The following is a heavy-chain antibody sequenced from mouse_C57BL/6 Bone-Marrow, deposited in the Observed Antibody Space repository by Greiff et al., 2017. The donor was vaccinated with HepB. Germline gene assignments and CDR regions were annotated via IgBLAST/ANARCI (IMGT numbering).Heavy chain of an antibody. J-gene: IGHJ4*01. V-gene: IGHV5-9*01. CDR1: GFTFSSYT. CDR3: ARRSDGYYLSLYYAMDY. CDR2: ISGGGGNT. D-gene: IGHD2-3*01. Sequence: EVKLMESGGGLVKPGGSLKLSCAASGFTFSSYTMSWVRQTPEKRLEWVATISGGGGNTYYPDSVKGRFTISRDNAKNTLYLQMSSMRSEDTALYDCARRSDGYYLSLYYAMDYWGQGTSVTVSS.